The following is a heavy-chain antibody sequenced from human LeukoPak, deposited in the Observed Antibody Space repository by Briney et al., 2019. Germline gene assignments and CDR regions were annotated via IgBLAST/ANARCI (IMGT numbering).Heavy chain of an antibody. CDR1: GIIFNTYG. CDR2: ISYDGSNK. D-gene: IGHD2-2*01. V-gene: IGHV3-30*18. Sequence: GRSLRLSCAASGIIFNTYGMHWVRQAPGKGLEWVAVISYDGSNKYYADSVKGRFTISRDNAKNSLYLQMNSLRAEDTAVYYCAKDSSTSCHDWGQGTLVTVSS. J-gene: IGHJ4*02. CDR3: AKDSSTSCHD.